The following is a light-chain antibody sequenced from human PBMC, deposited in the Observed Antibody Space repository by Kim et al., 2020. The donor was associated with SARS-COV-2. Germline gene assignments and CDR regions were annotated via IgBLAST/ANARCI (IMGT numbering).Light chain of an antibody. J-gene: IGKJ2*01. Sequence: DIVMTQSPLSLTVTPGEPASISCRSSQSLLHSNGYNYLDWYLQKPGQSPQLLIYLGSNRASGVPDRFSGSGSGTDFTLKISRVEAEDVGVYYCMQALQTPRTFGQGTKLEI. CDR3: MQALQTPRT. CDR1: QSLLHSNGYNY. V-gene: IGKV2-28*01. CDR2: LGS.